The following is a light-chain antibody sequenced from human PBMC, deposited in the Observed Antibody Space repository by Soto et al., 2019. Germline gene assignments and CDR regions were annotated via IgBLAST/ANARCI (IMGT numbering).Light chain of an antibody. J-gene: IGKJ3*01. CDR2: AAS. CDR1: QAIRTA. Sequence: AIQLTQSPSSLYASVGDRVTITCRASQAIRTALGWYQQKPGKVPKLLIYAASILQSGVPSRFSGSGSGTDFTLTISSLQPEDFATYYCQQYYSYPEVTFGPGTKVDIK. CDR3: QQYYSYPEVT. V-gene: IGKV1-6*01.